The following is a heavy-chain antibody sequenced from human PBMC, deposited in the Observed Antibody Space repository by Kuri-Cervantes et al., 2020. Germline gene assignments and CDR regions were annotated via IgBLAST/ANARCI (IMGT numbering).Heavy chain of an antibody. CDR1: GFSLSNARMG. J-gene: IGHJ5*02. CDR3: AHRREYYDILTGYSPHNNWFDP. V-gene: IGHV2-26*01. D-gene: IGHD3-9*01. Sequence: SGPTLVKPTETLTLTCTVSGFSLSNARMGVSWIRQPPGKALEWLAHIFSNDEKSYSTSLKSRLTISKDTSKSQVVLTMTNMDPVDTATYYCAHRREYYDILTGYSPHNNWFDPWGQGTRVTVSS. CDR2: IFSNDEK.